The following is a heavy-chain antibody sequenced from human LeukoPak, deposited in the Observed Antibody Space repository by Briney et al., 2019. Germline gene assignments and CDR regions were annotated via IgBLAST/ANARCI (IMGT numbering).Heavy chain of an antibody. CDR2: IKQDGSEK. V-gene: IGHV3-7*03. J-gene: IGHJ3*02. D-gene: IGHD1-20*01. CDR3: AKLFYDNWNDGPAFDI. CDR1: GFTFSSYW. Sequence: GGSLRLSCAASGFTFSSYWMSWVRQAPGKGLEWVANIKQDGSEKYYVDSVKGRFTISRDNSKNTLYLQMNSLRAEDTAVYYCAKLFYDNWNDGPAFDIWGQGTMVTVSS.